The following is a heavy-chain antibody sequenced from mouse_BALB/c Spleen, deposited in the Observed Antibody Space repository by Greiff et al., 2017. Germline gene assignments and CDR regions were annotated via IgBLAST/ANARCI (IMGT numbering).Heavy chain of an antibody. Sequence: EVMVVESGGGLVKPGGSLKLSCAASGFTFSSYAMSWVRQTPEKRLEWVASISSGGSTYYPDSVKGRFTISRDNARNILYLQMSSLRSEDTAMYYCARGGGTFAYWGQGTLVTVSA. CDR3: ARGGGTFAY. CDR1: GFTFSSYA. D-gene: IGHD1-1*02. J-gene: IGHJ3*01. V-gene: IGHV5-6-5*01. CDR2: ISSGGST.